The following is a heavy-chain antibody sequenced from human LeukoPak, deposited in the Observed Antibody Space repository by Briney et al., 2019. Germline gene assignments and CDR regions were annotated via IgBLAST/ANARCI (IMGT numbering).Heavy chain of an antibody. J-gene: IGHJ4*02. Sequence: GGSLRLSCAAFGFTFRSYAMSWVRQSPGKGLEWVSSISFSGGTTYYADSVKGRFTISRDSSKNTLYLQMNSLRAEDTAVYYYAKDGVSNGSYPYYFDYWGQGTLVTVSS. CDR2: ISFSGGTT. CDR1: GFTFRSYA. D-gene: IGHD3-10*01. CDR3: AKDGVSNGSYPYYFDY. V-gene: IGHV3-23*01.